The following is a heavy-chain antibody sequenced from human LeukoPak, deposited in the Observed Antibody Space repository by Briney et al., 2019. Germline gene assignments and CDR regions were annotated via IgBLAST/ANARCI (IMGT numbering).Heavy chain of an antibody. D-gene: IGHD2-15*01. V-gene: IGHV4-4*07. CDR1: GASISGDY. CDR2: IYTSGSA. CDR3: ARGYCSGGTCYRTFFDY. J-gene: IGHJ4*02. Sequence: NSSETLSLTCTVSGASISGDYWSWIRQPAGKGLEWIGRIYTSGSANYNPSLKSRVTMSVDTSKNQFSLKLSSATAADTAVYYCARGYCSGGTCYRTFFDYWGQGTLVTVSS.